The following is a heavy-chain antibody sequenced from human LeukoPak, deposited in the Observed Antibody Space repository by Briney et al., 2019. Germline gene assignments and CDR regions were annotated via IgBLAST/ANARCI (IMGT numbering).Heavy chain of an antibody. CDR3: ARVLGSAVRPPRERHAFDI. Sequence: SQTLSLTCTVSGGSISSGSYYWSWIRQPAGKGLEWIGRIYTSGSTNYNPSLKSRVTISVDTSKNQFSLKLSSVTAADTAVYYCARVLGSAVRPPRERHAFDIWGQGTMVTVSS. V-gene: IGHV4-61*02. CDR1: GGSISSGSYY. J-gene: IGHJ3*02. CDR2: IYTSGST. D-gene: IGHD1-26*01.